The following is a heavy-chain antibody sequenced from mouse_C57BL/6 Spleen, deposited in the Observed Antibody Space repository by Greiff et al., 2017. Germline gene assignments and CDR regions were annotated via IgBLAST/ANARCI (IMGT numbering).Heavy chain of an antibody. CDR1: GFSLTSYA. Sequence: VKLMESGPGLVAPSQSLSITCTVSGFSLTSYAISWVRQPPGKGLEWLGVIWTGGGTNYNSALKSRLSISKDNSKSQVFLKMNSLQTDDTARYXCARKTTVVAHYAMDYWGQGTSVTVSS. CDR2: IWTGGGT. CDR3: ARKTTVVAHYAMDY. V-gene: IGHV2-9-1*01. J-gene: IGHJ4*01. D-gene: IGHD1-1*01.